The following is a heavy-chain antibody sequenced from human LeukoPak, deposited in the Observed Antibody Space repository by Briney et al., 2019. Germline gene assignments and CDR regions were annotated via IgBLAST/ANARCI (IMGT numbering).Heavy chain of an antibody. Sequence: GGSLRLSCSASGFTFSSYAMHWVRQAPGKGLEYVSAISSNGGSTYYADSVKGRFTISRDNSKNTLYLQMSSLRAEDTAVYYCVPGYYGSGSYHHWFDPWGQGTLVTVSS. CDR3: VPGYYGSGSYHHWFDP. V-gene: IGHV3-64D*06. CDR2: ISSNGGST. CDR1: GFTFSSYA. J-gene: IGHJ5*02. D-gene: IGHD3-10*01.